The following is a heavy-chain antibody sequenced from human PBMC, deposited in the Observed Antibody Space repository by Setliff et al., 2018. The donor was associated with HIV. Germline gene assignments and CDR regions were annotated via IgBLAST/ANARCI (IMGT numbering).Heavy chain of an antibody. CDR3: ARQLSNSLDF. J-gene: IGHJ4*02. Sequence: ASVKVSCKASGYSFPDFFIHWVRQAPGQGLEWMGWISPRIGDTRIAKTFRGRVTMTRDTSLNTASVEVSGLRSDDTAVYFCARQLSNSLDFWGQGTRVTSPQ. CDR1: GYSFPDFF. D-gene: IGHD7-27*01. CDR2: ISPRIGDT. V-gene: IGHV1-2*02.